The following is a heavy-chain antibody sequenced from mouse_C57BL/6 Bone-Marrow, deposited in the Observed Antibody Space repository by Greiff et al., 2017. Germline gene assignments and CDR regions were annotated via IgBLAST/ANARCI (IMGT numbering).Heavy chain of an antibody. J-gene: IGHJ2*01. CDR3: ARAHSFDY. Sequence: VQLQQSGAELVRPGASVKLSCKASGYTFTDYYINWVKQRPGQGLEWIARIYPGSGKTYYNEKFKGKATLTAEKSSSTAYMQLSSLTSEDSAVYFCARAHSFDYWGQGTTLTVSS. CDR1: GYTFTDYY. V-gene: IGHV1-76*01. CDR2: IYPGSGKT.